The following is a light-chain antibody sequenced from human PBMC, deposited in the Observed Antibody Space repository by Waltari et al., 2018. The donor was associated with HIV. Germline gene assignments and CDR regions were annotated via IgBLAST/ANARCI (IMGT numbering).Light chain of an antibody. CDR2: KDN. J-gene: IGLJ2*01. Sequence: SYELTQTPSVSVSPGQTARNTCFVDALPKTYAYWYQQKAGKAPLLVKYKDNERASGIPERFSGSSSGTTVTLTISGVQPEDEADYHCQSTDSSGTLVVFGGGTKLTVL. CDR3: QSTDSSGTLVV. V-gene: IGLV3-25*03. CDR1: ALPKTY.